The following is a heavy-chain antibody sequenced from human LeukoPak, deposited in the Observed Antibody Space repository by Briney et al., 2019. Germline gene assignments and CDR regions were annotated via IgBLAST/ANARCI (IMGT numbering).Heavy chain of an antibody. J-gene: IGHJ6*02. V-gene: IGHV4-34*01. CDR3: ARGVRGYCSGGSCYRYYYYGMDV. CDR2: INHSGST. CDR1: GGSFSGYY. D-gene: IGHD2-15*01. Sequence: SETLSLTCAVYGGSFSGYYWSWIRQPPGKGLEWIGEINHSGSTNYNPSLKSRVTISVDTSKNQFSLKLSSVTAADTAVYHCARGVRGYCSGGSCYRYYYYGMDVWGQGTTVTVSS.